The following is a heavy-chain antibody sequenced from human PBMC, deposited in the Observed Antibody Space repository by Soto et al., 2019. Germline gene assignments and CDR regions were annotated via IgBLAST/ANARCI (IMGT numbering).Heavy chain of an antibody. CDR2: IIPIFGTA. D-gene: IGHD2-2*01. V-gene: IGHV1-69*06. CDR3: ARLGYCSSTSCPGYYYYGMDV. Sequence: QVQLVQSGAEVKKPRSSVKVSCKASGGTFSSYAISWVRQAPGQGLEWMGGIIPIFGTANYAQKFQGRGTITADKSTSTAYMEVSSLRSEDTAVYYWARLGYCSSTSCPGYYYYGMDVWGQGSTVTVSS. CDR1: GGTFSSYA. J-gene: IGHJ6*02.